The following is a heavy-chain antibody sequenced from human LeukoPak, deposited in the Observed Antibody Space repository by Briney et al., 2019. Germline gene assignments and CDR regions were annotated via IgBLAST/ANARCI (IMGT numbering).Heavy chain of an antibody. J-gene: IGHJ4*02. CDR2: INPNSGGT. CDR3: ARSTAVADNADY. CDR1: GYTFTGYY. D-gene: IGHD6-19*01. Sequence: ASVKVSCKASGYTFTGYYMYWVRQAPGQGLEWMGWINPNSGGTNYAQEFQGRVTMTRDTSISTAYMELSRLRSDDTAVYYCARSTAVADNADYWGQGTLVTVSS. V-gene: IGHV1-2*02.